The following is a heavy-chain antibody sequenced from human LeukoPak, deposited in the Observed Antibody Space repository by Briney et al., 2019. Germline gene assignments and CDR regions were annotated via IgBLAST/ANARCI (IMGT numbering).Heavy chain of an antibody. CDR3: ARHEKLGQFDY. V-gene: IGHV4-59*08. CDR1: SGSISSYY. Sequence: PSETLSLTCTVSSGSISSYYWSWIRQPPGKGLEWIGYVYYSGSTNYNPSHKSRVTISVDTSKNQFSLKLSSVTAADTAVYYCARHEKLGQFDYWGQGTLVTVSS. J-gene: IGHJ4*02. CDR2: VYYSGST. D-gene: IGHD3-10*01.